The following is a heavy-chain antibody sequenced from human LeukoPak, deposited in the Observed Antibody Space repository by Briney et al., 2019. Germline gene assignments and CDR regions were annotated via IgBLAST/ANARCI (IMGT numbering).Heavy chain of an antibody. V-gene: IGHV1-58*02. CDR2: IVVGSGNT. D-gene: IGHD2-2*02. Sequence: SVKVSCKASGFTFTSSAMQGVRQARGQRLEWIGWIVVGSGNTNYAQKFQERVTITRDMSTSTAYMELSSLRSEDTAVYYFAAAESCSSTSCYSEGPARYYYYGDVWGKGTTVTVSS. CDR1: GFTFTSSA. J-gene: IGHJ6*03. CDR3: AAAESCSSTSCYSEGPARYYYYGDV.